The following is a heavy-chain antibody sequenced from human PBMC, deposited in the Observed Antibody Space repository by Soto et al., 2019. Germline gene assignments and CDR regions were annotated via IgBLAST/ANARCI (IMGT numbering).Heavy chain of an antibody. CDR2: ISYDGSNK. V-gene: IGHV3-30-3*01. D-gene: IGHD2-15*01. Sequence: QVQLVESGGGVVQPGRSLRLSCAASGFTFSSYAMHWVHQAPGKGLEWVAVISYDGSNKYYADSVKGRFTISRDNSKNTLYLQMNSLKAEDTAVYYCARSVVAAKIDYWGQGTLVTVSS. J-gene: IGHJ4*02. CDR1: GFTFSSYA. CDR3: ARSVVAAKIDY.